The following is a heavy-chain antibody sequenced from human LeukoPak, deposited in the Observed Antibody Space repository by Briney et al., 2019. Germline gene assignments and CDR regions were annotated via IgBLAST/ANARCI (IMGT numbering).Heavy chain of an antibody. CDR2: ISSSSSYI. CDR3: ARDWDIGFNDY. CDR1: GFTFSSYS. D-gene: IGHD2-15*01. V-gene: IGHV3-21*01. Sequence: GGSLRLSCAASGFTFSSYSMNWVRQAPGKGLEWVSSISSSSSYIYYADSVKGRFTISRDNAKNSLYLQMNSLRAEDTAVYHCARDWDIGFNDYWGQGTLVTVSS. J-gene: IGHJ4*02.